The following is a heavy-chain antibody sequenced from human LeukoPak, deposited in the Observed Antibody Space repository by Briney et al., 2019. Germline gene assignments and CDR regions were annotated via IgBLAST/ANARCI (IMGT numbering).Heavy chain of an antibody. V-gene: IGHV3-23*01. D-gene: IGHD3-22*01. Sequence: SCKASGYTFTSYGISWVRQAPGKGLEWVSAINAIGGSTYYADSVKGRFTISRDNSKNTLYLQMNSLRVEDTAVYYCAKEVYYFDTSGLYSFAFDIWGQGTMVTVPS. CDR3: AKEVYYFDTSGLYSFAFDI. CDR1: GYTFTSYG. J-gene: IGHJ3*02. CDR2: INAIGGST.